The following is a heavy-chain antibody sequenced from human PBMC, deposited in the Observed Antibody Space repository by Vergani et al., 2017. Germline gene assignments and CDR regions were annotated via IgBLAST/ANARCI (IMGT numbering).Heavy chain of an antibody. D-gene: IGHD5-18*01. CDR1: DFISNGHY. V-gene: IGHV4-38-2*01. CDR2: LYASGST. Sequence: QVQLQESGPGLVKPSETLSLICDVFDFISNGHYWGCIWQSPEKGLEWIVSLYASGSTYYSPSLQSRVAISIETSKNHFSLRLSSVTAADTAVYYCARHVRGYSYGVFDYWGQGREVTVSS. CDR3: ARHVRGYSYGVFDY. J-gene: IGHJ4*02.